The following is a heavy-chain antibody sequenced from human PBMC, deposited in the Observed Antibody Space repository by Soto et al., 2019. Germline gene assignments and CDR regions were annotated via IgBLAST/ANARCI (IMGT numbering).Heavy chain of an antibody. D-gene: IGHD6-13*01. Sequence: SETLSLTCTVSGGSISSYYWCWIRQPAGKGLEWIGRIYTSGSTNYNPSLKSRVTVSVDTSKNQFSLKLGSVTAADTAVYYCARGKGAAGTYYYGMDVWGQGTTVTVSS. CDR2: IYTSGST. J-gene: IGHJ6*02. CDR1: GGSISSYY. CDR3: ARGKGAAGTYYYGMDV. V-gene: IGHV4-4*07.